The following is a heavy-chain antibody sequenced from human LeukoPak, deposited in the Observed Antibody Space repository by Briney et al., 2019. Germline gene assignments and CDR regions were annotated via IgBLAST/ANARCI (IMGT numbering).Heavy chain of an antibody. V-gene: IGHV1-2*02. CDR3: ARDQAADGPTTDRSIFAVAVDYGMDV. J-gene: IGHJ6*02. Sequence: ASVRVSCKASGYTFSAYYIHWVRRAPGQGLEWMGWINPHSGRTNYAQKFQGRVTMTRDTSVDSAYMELSGLTSGDTAVYYCARDQAADGPTTDRSIFAVAVDYGMDVWGQGTTVTVSS. CDR1: GYTFSAYY. CDR2: INPHSGRT. D-gene: IGHD3-3*01.